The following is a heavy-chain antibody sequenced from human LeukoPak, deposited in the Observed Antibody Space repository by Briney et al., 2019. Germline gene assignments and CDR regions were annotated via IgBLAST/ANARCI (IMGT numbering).Heavy chain of an antibody. J-gene: IGHJ4*02. CDR1: GGSISSYY. V-gene: IGHV4-4*07. CDR2: TYTSGST. CDR3: AREAIDYSNDY. D-gene: IGHD4-11*01. Sequence: SETLSLTCTVSGGSISSYYWGWIRQPAGKGLEWIGRTYTSGSTNYNPSLKSRVTMSVDTSKNQFSLKLSSVTAADTAVYYCAREAIDYSNDYWGQGTLVTVSS.